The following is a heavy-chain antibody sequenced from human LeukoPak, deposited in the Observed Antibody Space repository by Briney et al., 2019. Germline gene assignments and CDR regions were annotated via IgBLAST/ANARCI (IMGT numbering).Heavy chain of an antibody. J-gene: IGHJ6*02. V-gene: IGHV1-69*13. CDR2: TIPNYGTA. D-gene: IGHD6-19*01. CDR3: AREIGLSSSGWYERMRKRNGLDV. CDR1: GGTFSSYV. Sequence: GASVKVSCKASGGTFSSYVISWVRQAPGQGLEWMGGTIPNYGTANYAQKFQGRVTITADEPTSTAYMELSSLRSEDTAIYYCAREIGLSSSGWYERMRKRNGLDVWGQGTTVTVSS.